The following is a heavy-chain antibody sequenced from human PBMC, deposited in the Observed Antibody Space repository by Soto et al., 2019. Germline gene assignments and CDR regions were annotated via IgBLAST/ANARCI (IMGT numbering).Heavy chain of an antibody. V-gene: IGHV1-46*01. CDR1: GYRFVDYY. Sequence: QGQLVQSWAKMKTPGASVEVSCKASGYRFVDYYIHWVRQAPGQGLEWMGIINPRGGDSRYAQKFQGRVSVTMDTSTSTVYMDLRSLTSEDTAVYSCARVHCGGDCRPGEWFYYYGMDVWGQGTTVTVSS. CDR2: INPRGGDS. CDR3: ARVHCGGDCRPGEWFYYYGMDV. J-gene: IGHJ6*02. D-gene: IGHD2-21*02.